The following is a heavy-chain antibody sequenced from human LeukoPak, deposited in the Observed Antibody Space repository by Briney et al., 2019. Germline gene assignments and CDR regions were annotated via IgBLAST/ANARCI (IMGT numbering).Heavy chain of an antibody. D-gene: IGHD6-19*01. CDR1: GFTFSSYA. V-gene: IGHV3-23*01. Sequence: GGSLRLSCAASGFTFSSYAMSWVRQAPEKGLEWVSTISGSGGGTYYADSVKGRFTISRDNAKNTLYLQMNGLRADDTAVYYCVSPSSGSFDYWGQGTLLTVSS. CDR2: ISGSGGGT. CDR3: VSPSSGSFDY. J-gene: IGHJ4*02.